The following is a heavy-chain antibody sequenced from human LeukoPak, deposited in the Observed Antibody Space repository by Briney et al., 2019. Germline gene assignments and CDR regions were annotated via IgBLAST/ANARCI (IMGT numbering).Heavy chain of an antibody. V-gene: IGHV3-30*18. Sequence: PGRSLRLSCAASGFTFSSYGMHWVRQAPGKGLEWVALISFDGSNQYYADSVKGRFTISRDNSKNTLYPQMNSLRAEDTAVYYCAKPPEVGATVGYFDYWGQGTLVTVSS. J-gene: IGHJ4*02. CDR3: AKPPEVGATVGYFDY. D-gene: IGHD1-26*01. CDR1: GFTFSSYG. CDR2: ISFDGSNQ.